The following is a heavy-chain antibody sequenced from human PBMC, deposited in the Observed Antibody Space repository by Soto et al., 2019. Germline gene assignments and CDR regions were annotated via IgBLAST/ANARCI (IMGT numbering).Heavy chain of an antibody. CDR1: GFTFSSYA. D-gene: IGHD6-13*01. J-gene: IGHJ4*02. CDR2: ISSNGGST. Sequence: GGSLRLSCSASGFTFSSYAMHWVRQAPGKGLEYVSAISSNGGSTYYADSVKGRFTISRDNSKNTLYLQMSSLRAEDTAVYYCVKDLSSSWDDFDYWGQGTLVTVSS. CDR3: VKDLSSSWDDFDY. V-gene: IGHV3-64D*08.